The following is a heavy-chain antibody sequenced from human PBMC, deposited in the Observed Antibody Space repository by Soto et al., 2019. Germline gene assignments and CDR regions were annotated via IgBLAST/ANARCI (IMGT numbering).Heavy chain of an antibody. D-gene: IGHD3-10*01. CDR2: ISAGSRSI. CDR1: GFTFNSYT. V-gene: IGHV3-21*01. Sequence: GSLRLSCAASGFTFNSYTMNWVRQAPGRGLEWVSSISAGSRSIYYTDSLKGRSTVSRDNSKNSLYLQMNSLKADDTAVYYCARSTPGNPFDIWGQGTMVTVSS. CDR3: ARSTPGNPFDI. J-gene: IGHJ3*02.